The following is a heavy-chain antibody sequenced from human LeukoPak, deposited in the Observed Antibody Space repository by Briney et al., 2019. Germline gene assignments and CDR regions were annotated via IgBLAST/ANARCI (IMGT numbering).Heavy chain of an antibody. J-gene: IGHJ3*02. Sequence: GGSLRLPCAASGFTFDDYAMHWVRQAPGMGLEWVSGISWNSGSIGYADSVKGRFTISRDNAKNSLYLQMNSLRAEDTAVYYCARDALAGGDGAFDIWGQGTMVTVSS. CDR1: GFTFDDYA. D-gene: IGHD2-21*01. CDR3: ARDALAGGDGAFDI. CDR2: ISWNSGSI. V-gene: IGHV3-9*01.